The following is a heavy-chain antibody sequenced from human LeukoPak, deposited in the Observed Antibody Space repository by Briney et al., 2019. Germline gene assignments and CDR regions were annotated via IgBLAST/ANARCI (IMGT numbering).Heavy chain of an antibody. CDR2: INPNSGGT. D-gene: IGHD6-19*01. J-gene: IGHJ4*02. CDR1: GYTFTGYY. V-gene: IGHV1-2*02. CDR3: ARGRWQWLVKGTFDY. Sequence: ASVKVSCKASGYTFTGYYMHWVRQAPGQGLEWMGWINPNSGGTNYAQKFQGRVTMTRNTSISTAYMELSSLRSEDTAVYYCARGRWQWLVKGTFDYWGQGTLVTVSS.